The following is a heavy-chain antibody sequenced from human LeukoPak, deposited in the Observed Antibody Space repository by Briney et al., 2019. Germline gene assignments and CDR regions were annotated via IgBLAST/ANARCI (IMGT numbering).Heavy chain of an antibody. CDR2: IKSKTNGGTP. V-gene: IGHV3-15*01. J-gene: IGHJ4*02. Sequence: GGSLRLSCAASGFTFSDYYMSWIRQAPGKGLEWVGRIKSKTNGGTPDYAAPVKGRFTISRDDSKSTLYLQMNSLETEDTATYYCATEGGSGWYGHFDHWGQGTLVTVSS. D-gene: IGHD6-19*01. CDR1: GFTFSDYY. CDR3: ATEGGSGWYGHFDH.